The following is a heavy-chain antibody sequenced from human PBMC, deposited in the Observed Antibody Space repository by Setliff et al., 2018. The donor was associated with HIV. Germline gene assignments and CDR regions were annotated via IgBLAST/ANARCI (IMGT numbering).Heavy chain of an antibody. V-gene: IGHV4-59*12. Sequence: PSETLSLTCTVSGDSIGTYYWSWIRQPPGKGLEWIGHIYNTGSTNYNPSLKSRVTISIDTSKNQFSLKLSSVTAADTAVYYCARGTYYKGLDPWGQGTLVTVS. CDR2: IYNTGST. CDR3: ARGTYYKGLDP. CDR1: GDSIGTYY. D-gene: IGHD3-10*01. J-gene: IGHJ5*02.